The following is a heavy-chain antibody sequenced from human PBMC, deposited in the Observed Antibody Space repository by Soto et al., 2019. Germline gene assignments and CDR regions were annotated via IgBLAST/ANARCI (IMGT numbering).Heavy chain of an antibody. CDR2: MNTNNGYT. CDR1: GYTFTDYD. D-gene: IGHD7-27*01. CDR3: AKGPRNWGVDY. V-gene: IGHV1-8*01. J-gene: IGHJ4*02. Sequence: QVQLVQSGAEVKKPGASVKVSCKASGYTFTDYDINWFRQATGQGLEWMGWMNTNNGYTGYAQNFQGRVTMTRSTSISTAYMELSTLRSEDTAVYYCAKGPRNWGVDYCGQGTLVTVSS.